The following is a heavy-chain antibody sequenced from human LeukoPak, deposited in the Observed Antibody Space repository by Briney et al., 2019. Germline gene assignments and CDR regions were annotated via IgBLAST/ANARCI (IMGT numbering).Heavy chain of an antibody. V-gene: IGHV3-30*04. J-gene: IGHJ4*02. Sequence: GRSLRLSCAASGFTFNTYPIHWVRQAPGKGLEWVTVISSDSKNEYYADSVKGRFTISRDNSKNTLYLQMNSLRPEDTAVYYCARGGSGWYFDNRGQGTLVTVSS. CDR1: GFTFNTYP. D-gene: IGHD6-19*01. CDR3: ARGGSGWYFDN. CDR2: ISSDSKNE.